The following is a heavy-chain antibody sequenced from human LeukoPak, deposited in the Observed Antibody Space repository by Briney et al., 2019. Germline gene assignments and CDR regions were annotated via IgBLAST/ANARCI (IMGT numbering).Heavy chain of an antibody. D-gene: IGHD2-15*01. J-gene: IGHJ4*02. CDR1: GGSITNYA. V-gene: IGHV1-69*06. CDR2: ITPLLDST. Sequence: ASVKVSCKFSGGSITNYAISWVRQAPGQGLDWMGRITPLLDSTNCAPKFQGRVTITADKSTNTAFMELSSLSSEDTAMYFCTRLVAGGFDSWGQGSLVTVSS. CDR3: TRLVAGGFDS.